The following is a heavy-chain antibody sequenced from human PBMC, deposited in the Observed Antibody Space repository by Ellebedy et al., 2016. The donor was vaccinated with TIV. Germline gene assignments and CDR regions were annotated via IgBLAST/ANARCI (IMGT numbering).Heavy chain of an antibody. D-gene: IGHD2-15*01. J-gene: IGHJ2*01. CDR1: GYSFTDSW. Sequence: GESLKISCQGSGYSFTDSWIAWVRQLPGKGLEWMGRIEPSDSFTTYSPSFQGHVTISADKSITTSYLPWSSLKASDTAIYYCARRLLKRGGYCSGGICYNYWYFDLWGRGTLVTVS. CDR2: IEPSDSFT. CDR3: ARRLLKRGGYCSGGICYNYWYFDL. V-gene: IGHV5-10-1*01.